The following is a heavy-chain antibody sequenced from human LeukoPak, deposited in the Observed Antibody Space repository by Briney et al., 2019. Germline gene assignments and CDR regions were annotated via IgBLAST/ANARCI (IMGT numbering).Heavy chain of an antibody. J-gene: IGHJ5*02. CDR3: ARASDSSSFNNWFDP. V-gene: IGHV3-20*01. CDR2: INWRGDSA. Sequence: GGSLRLSCAASGLTFDNYGMSWVRQAPGKGLEWVSGINWRGDSASYADSVKGRFTISRDNAKNPLYLQMDSLRAEDTALYHCARASDSSSFNNWFDPWGQGTLVTVSS. CDR1: GLTFDNYG. D-gene: IGHD6-13*01.